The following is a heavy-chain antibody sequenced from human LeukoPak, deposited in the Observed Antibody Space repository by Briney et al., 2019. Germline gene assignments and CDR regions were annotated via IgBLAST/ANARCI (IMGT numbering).Heavy chain of an antibody. V-gene: IGHV4-39*01. J-gene: IGHJ4*02. CDR2: IAYSGST. Sequence: PSETLSLTCTLPVGSLSTNSYCCGWIRHPPGKGLEWIGCIAYSGSTYYNPSRKSRVTMSVDTSRNQFSLNLRSVTAADTAVYYCAGHLFGVGYTSLVYWGQGTLVTVPS. CDR3: AGHLFGVGYTSLVY. D-gene: IGHD6-13*01. CDR1: VGSLSTNSYC.